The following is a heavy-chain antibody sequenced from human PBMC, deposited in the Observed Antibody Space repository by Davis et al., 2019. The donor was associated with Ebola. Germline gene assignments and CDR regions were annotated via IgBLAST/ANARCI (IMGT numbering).Heavy chain of an antibody. D-gene: IGHD5-24*01. V-gene: IGHV3-48*03. CDR2: ISSSGSTI. CDR3: ARGRWLQSAYFDY. J-gene: IGHJ4*02. CDR1: GFTLSSYE. Sequence: GESLKISCAASGFTLSSYEMNWVRQAPGKGLEWVSYISSSGSTIYYADSVKGRFTISRDNAKNSLYLQMNSLRAEDTAVYYCARGRWLQSAYFDYWGQGTLVTVSS.